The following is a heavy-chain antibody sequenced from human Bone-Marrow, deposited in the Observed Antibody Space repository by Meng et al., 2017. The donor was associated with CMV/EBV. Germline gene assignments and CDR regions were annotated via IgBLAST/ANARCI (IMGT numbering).Heavy chain of an antibody. CDR1: GFTFSDSN. J-gene: IGHJ6*02. CDR3: AKDRAIAARPTYYYGMDV. Sequence: GESLKISCAASGFTFSDSNIHWVRQASGKGLEWVGRIKSKANSYATVYGASMEGRFTMSRDNSKNTLYLQMNSLRAEDTAVYYCAKDRAIAARPTYYYGMDVWGQGTTVTVSS. CDR2: IKSKANSYAT. D-gene: IGHD6-6*01. V-gene: IGHV3-73*01.